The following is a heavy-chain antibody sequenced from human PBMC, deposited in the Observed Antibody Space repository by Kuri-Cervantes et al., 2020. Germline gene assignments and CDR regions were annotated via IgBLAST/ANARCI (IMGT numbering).Heavy chain of an antibody. Sequence: GGSLRLSCATSGFPFSDFAMAWVRQAPGKGLEWVAGISVAFSDTYYRDSVKGRFTISRDNSKNSLYLQMNSLRAEDTAVYYCARVAAAGYYDAFDIWGQGTMVTVSS. J-gene: IGHJ3*02. CDR1: GFPFSDFA. D-gene: IGHD6-13*01. CDR2: ISVAFSDT. CDR3: ARVAAAGYYDAFDI. V-gene: IGHV3-23*01.